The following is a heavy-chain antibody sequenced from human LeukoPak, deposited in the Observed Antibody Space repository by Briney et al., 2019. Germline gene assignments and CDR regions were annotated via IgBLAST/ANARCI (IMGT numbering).Heavy chain of an antibody. CDR1: GFTFSSYS. CDR3: ARGPHHYYDSSGPPVYFDY. CDR2: ISSSSSYI. J-gene: IGHJ4*02. D-gene: IGHD3-22*01. Sequence: GGSLRLSCAASGFTFSSYSMNWVRQAPGKGLEWVSSISSSSSYIYHADSVKGRLTISRDNAKNSLYLQMNSLRAEDTAVYYCARGPHHYYDSSGPPVYFDYWGQGTLVTVSS. V-gene: IGHV3-21*01.